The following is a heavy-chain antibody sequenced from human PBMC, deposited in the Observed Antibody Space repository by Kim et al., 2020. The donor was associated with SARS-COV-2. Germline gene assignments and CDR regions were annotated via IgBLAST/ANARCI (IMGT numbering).Heavy chain of an antibody. J-gene: IGHJ4*02. CDR3: ARDSVRHFDY. CDR2: YN. V-gene: IGHV6-1*01. D-gene: IGHD6-6*01. Sequence: YNDYAGSVNSRITSNPDKSKNQFSLQLNSVTPEDTAVYYCARDSVRHFDYWGQGTLVTVSS.